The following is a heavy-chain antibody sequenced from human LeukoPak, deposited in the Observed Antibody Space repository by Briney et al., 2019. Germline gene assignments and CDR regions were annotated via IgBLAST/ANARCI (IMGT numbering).Heavy chain of an antibody. V-gene: IGHV3-23*01. CDR1: GFTFSSDA. CDR3: ARAEYYDYVWGSYRYDAFDY. CDR2: ISGSGGST. D-gene: IGHD3-16*02. J-gene: IGHJ4*02. Sequence: GGSLRLSCAASGFTFSSDAMSWVRQAPGKGLEWVSAISGSGGSTYYADSVKGRFTISRDNSKNTLYLQMNSLRAEDTAVYYCARAEYYDYVWGSYRYDAFDYWGQGTLVTVSS.